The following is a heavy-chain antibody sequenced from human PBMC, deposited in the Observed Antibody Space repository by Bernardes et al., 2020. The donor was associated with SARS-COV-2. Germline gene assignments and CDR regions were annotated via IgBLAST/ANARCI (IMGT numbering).Heavy chain of an antibody. Sequence: SGPTLVKPTQTLTLTCTFSGFSLTTSGVAVGWIRQPPGKALECLALIYSDDDKRYNPSLKSRLTITKDTSKNQVVLTVTNVDPLDTATYYCAHRRPSTWEGDWFDPWGQGTLVIVSS. CDR1: GFSLTTSGVA. CDR3: AHRRPSTWEGDWFDP. D-gene: IGHD6-13*01. J-gene: IGHJ5*02. V-gene: IGHV2-5*02. CDR2: IYSDDDK.